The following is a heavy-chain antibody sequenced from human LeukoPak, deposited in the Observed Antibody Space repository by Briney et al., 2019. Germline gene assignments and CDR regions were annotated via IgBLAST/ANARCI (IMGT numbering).Heavy chain of an antibody. CDR1: GGSFSGYY. CDR2: INHSGST. Sequence: PSETLSLTCAVYGGSFSGYYWSWTRQPPGKGLEWIGEINHSGSTNYNLSLKSRVTISVDTSKNQFSLKLNSVTATDTAVYYCARHYGPWGQGTLVTVSS. D-gene: IGHD3-16*01. V-gene: IGHV4-34*01. CDR3: ARHYGP. J-gene: IGHJ4*02.